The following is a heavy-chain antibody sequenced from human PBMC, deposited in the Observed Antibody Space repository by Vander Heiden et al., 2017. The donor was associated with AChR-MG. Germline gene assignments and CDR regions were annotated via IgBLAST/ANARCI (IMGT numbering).Heavy chain of an antibody. CDR3: ATLVRGVIISGAFDI. D-gene: IGHD3-10*01. CDR1: GYTLTELS. Sequence: VQLLQPGAAVKKPAASAKVACRVSGYTLTELSMHWVRQAPGKGLEWMGGFDPEDGETIYAQKFQGRVTMTEDTSTDTAYMELSSLRSEDTAVYYCATLVRGVIISGAFDIWGQGTMVTVSS. V-gene: IGHV1-24*01. J-gene: IGHJ3*02. CDR2: FDPEDGET.